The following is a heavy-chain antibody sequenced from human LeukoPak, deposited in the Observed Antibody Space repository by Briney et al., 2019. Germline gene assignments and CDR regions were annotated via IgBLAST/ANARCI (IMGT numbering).Heavy chain of an antibody. Sequence: PSETLSLTCTVSGGSISSSPYYWGWIRQPAGKGLEWIGRIHTSGSTNYNPSLKSRVTMSVDTSKNQFSLKLSSVTAADTAVYYCARDKYYYDSSGYYYFDYWGQGTLVTVSS. V-gene: IGHV4-61*02. CDR2: IHTSGST. J-gene: IGHJ4*02. CDR1: GGSISSSPYY. CDR3: ARDKYYYDSSGYYYFDY. D-gene: IGHD3-22*01.